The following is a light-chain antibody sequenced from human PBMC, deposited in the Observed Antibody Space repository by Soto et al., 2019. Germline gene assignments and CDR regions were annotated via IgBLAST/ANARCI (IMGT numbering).Light chain of an antibody. CDR2: GAS. Sequence: EIVLTQSPGTLSLSPGEMATLSCRASQTVSSSYLAWYQQKPGQAPRLLIYGASTRATGSPGRFSGSASGTDFTLTIRRLEPEDFAVYYCQQYGPSPMYTFGQGTNLEIK. V-gene: IGKV3-20*01. CDR1: QTVSSSY. J-gene: IGKJ2*01. CDR3: QQYGPSPMYT.